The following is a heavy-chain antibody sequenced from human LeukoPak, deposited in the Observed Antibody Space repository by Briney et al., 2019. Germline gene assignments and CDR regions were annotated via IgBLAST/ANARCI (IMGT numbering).Heavy chain of an antibody. CDR1: GFTFSDYY. J-gene: IGHJ3*02. CDR2: ISSSGSTI. CDR3: ARDRSQQLVPRAFDI. V-gene: IGHV3-11*01. D-gene: IGHD6-13*01. Sequence: GSLRLSCAASGFTFSDYYMSWIRQAPGKGLEWVSYISSSGSTIYYADSVKGRFTISRDNAKNSLYLQMNSLRAEDTAVYYCARDRSQQLVPRAFDIWGQGTMVTVSS.